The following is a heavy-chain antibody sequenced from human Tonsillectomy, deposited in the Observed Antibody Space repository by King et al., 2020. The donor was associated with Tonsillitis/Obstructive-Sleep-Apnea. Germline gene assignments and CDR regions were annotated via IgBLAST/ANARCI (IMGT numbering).Heavy chain of an antibody. V-gene: IGHV3-11*05. D-gene: IGHD3-9*01. CDR2: ISSTGSFT. Sequence: VQLVESGGGLVHPGGSLRLSCGASGFTFRDYFMSWIRQAPGKGLEWISYISSTGSFTNYADSVKGRFTISRDNAKNSVYLQMNSLRDEDTAVYYCARDRDYDILTDAFDIWGQGTMVTVSS. J-gene: IGHJ3*02. CDR1: GFTFRDYF. CDR3: ARDRDYDILTDAFDI.